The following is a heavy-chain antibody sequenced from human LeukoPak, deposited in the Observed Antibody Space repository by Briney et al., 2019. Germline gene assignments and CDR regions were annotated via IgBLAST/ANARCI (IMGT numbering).Heavy chain of an antibody. J-gene: IGHJ4*02. CDR3: ARDRLGGYDWDYFDY. Sequence: GASVKVSCKASGYTFTSYYMHWVRQTPGQGLEWMGIINPSGGSTSYAQKFQGRVTMTRDTSTSTVYMELSSLRSEETAVYYCARDRLGGYDWDYFDYWGQGTLVTVSS. V-gene: IGHV1-46*01. CDR2: INPSGGST. D-gene: IGHD5-12*01. CDR1: GYTFTSYY.